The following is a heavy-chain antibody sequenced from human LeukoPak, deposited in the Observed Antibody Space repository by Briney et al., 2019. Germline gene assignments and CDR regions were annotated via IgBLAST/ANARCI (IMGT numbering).Heavy chain of an antibody. V-gene: IGHV4-59*13. CDR1: GGSLSSFY. CDR3: ARSASSTSRSAFDI. J-gene: IGHJ3*02. CDR2: CHYSGNT. Sequence: SETLSLTCTVSGGSLSSFYWSWIRQPPGKGLEWIXXCHYSGNTNYNPSLKSRATISVDMSKNQFSLTLNSVTAADTAVYYCARSASSTSRSAFDIWGQGTRVTASS.